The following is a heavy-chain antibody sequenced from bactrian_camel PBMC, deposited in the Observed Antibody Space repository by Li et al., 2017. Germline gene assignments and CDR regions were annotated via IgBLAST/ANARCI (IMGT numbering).Heavy chain of an antibody. J-gene: IGHJ4*01. Sequence: HVQLVESGGGLVQPGGSLRLSCAASGFTFSIYYMNWARQGPGKGLEWVSRISSDGSSTYYADSVKGRFTISRDNAKNTVYLQMNSLKPEDTAMYYCALDRSNGVWHRPYWGQGTQVTVS. V-gene: IGHV3-2*01. CDR1: GFTFSIYY. D-gene: IGHD7*01. CDR2: ISSDGSST. CDR3: ALDRSNGVWHRPY.